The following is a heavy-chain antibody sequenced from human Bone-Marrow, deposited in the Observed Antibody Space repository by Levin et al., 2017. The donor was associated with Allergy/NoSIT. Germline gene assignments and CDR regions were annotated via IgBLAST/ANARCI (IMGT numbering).Heavy chain of an antibody. V-gene: IGHV3-23*02. CDR3: EKAAIVLMCYAD. CDR2: INSAGST. CDR1: GFTFGIDA. D-gene: IGHD2-8*01. Sequence: GGSLRLSCEASGFTFGIDAMSWVRQAPGKGLEWVSTINSAGSTYYGDSVEGRFTISRDNSKNKLYLQMNNLRAEDTAVYYCEKAAIVLMCYADWGQGTLVTVSS. J-gene: IGHJ4*02.